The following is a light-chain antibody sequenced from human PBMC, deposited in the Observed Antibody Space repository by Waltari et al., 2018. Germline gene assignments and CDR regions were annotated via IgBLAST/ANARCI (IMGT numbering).Light chain of an antibody. V-gene: IGLV2-23*02. CDR2: DVS. CDR1: SSDIGRYDI. Sequence: QSAQTQPASVSGSPGQSVTISCTGASSDIGRYDIVSWYQQHPGNAPKRLICDVSKRPSGVSDRFAGSKSGDTASLTISGLQFEDEADYYCCSYAGNYIWVFGGGTRLTVL. CDR3: CSYAGNYIWV. J-gene: IGLJ3*02.